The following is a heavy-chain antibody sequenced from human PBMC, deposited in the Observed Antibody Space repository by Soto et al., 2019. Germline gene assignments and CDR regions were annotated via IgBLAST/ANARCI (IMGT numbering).Heavy chain of an antibody. CDR2: IIPIFGTA. Sequence: QVQLVQSGAEVKKPGSSVKVSCKASGGTFSSYAISWVRQAPGQGLEWMGGIIPIFGTANYAQKFQGRVTITADESTSTAYMELSSLRSEYTAVYYCARSYYYDSSGYHEYFQHWGQGTLVTVSS. CDR3: ARSYYYDSSGYHEYFQH. D-gene: IGHD3-22*01. V-gene: IGHV1-69*01. CDR1: GGTFSSYA. J-gene: IGHJ1*01.